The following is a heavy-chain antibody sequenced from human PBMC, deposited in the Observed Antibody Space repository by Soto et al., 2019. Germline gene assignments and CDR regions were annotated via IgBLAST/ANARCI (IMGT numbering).Heavy chain of an antibody. CDR1: GGTFSSYA. CDR3: ASSRGRRQDYYYYGMDV. Sequence: SVKVCCEASGGTFSSYAISWVRQAPGQGLEWMGGIIPIFGTANYAQKFQGRVTITADKSTSTAYMELSSLRSEDTAVYYCASSRGRRQDYYYYGMDVWGQGTTVTVSS. D-gene: IGHD3-10*01. V-gene: IGHV1-69*06. CDR2: IIPIFGTA. J-gene: IGHJ6*02.